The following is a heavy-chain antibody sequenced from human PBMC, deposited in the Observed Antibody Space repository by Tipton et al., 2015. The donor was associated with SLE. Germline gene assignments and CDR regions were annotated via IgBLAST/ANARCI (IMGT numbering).Heavy chain of an antibody. V-gene: IGHV4-31*03. CDR3: ARGRTAVADHNWFDP. D-gene: IGHD6-19*01. Sequence: TLSLTCTVSGGSISSGGYYWSWIRQHPGKGLEWIGYIYYSGSTNYNPSLKSRVTISVDTSKNQFSLKLSSVTAADTAMYYCARGRTAVADHNWFDPWGQGTLVTVSS. J-gene: IGHJ5*02. CDR2: IYYSGST. CDR1: GGSISSGGYY.